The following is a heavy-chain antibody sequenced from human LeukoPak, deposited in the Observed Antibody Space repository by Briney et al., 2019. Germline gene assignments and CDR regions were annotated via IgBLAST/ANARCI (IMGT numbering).Heavy chain of an antibody. CDR2: FSYNVHS. CDR1: GGSVSSSNYY. Sequence: SSETLSLTCTVSGGSVSSSNYYWSWIRQPPGKGLEWVGFFSYNVHSDYNPSLKSRVTISVDTSKNQFSLRLRTVSAADTAIYYCARVSVAGTGPDYWGQGTLVTVSS. CDR3: ARVSVAGTGPDY. D-gene: IGHD6-13*01. J-gene: IGHJ4*02. V-gene: IGHV4-61*01.